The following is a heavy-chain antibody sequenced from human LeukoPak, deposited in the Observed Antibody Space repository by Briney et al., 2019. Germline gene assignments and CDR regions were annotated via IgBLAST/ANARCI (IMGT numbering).Heavy chain of an antibody. Sequence: PGGSLRLSCAASGFTLSSYWMSWVRQAPGKGLEWVANIKQDGSEKYYVDSVKGRFTISRDNAKNSLYLQMNSLRAEDTAVYYCARGISIAVAWGYFDYWGQGTLVTVSS. CDR2: IKQDGSEK. CDR3: ARGISIAVAWGYFDY. D-gene: IGHD6-19*01. V-gene: IGHV3-7*01. CDR1: GFTLSSYW. J-gene: IGHJ4*02.